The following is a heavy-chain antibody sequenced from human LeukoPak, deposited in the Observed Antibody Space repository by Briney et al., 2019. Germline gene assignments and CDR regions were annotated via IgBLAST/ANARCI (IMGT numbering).Heavy chain of an antibody. D-gene: IGHD2-2*02. V-gene: IGHV3-53*05. CDR2: IYNDGST. Sequence: GGSLRLSCAASGFTVSSSYMSWVRQAPGKGLEWASVIYNDGSTYYADSVKGRFTISRDNSKHTLYLQMNSLRAEDTAVYYCARDSCSTTSCYTPQWFDFWGQGTLVTVSS. CDR1: GFTVSSSY. J-gene: IGHJ4*02. CDR3: ARDSCSTTSCYTPQWFDF.